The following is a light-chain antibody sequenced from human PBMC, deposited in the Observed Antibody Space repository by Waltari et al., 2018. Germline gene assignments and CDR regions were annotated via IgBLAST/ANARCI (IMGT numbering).Light chain of an antibody. V-gene: IGKV1-39*01. J-gene: IGKJ2*03. Sequence: DIQMTQSPSSLSASVGDRVTITCRASQSITRYLNWYQQKPGKAPKLLIYTTSTLQSDIPSRFSGSGSGTNFTLKISRVEAEDVGTYYCMQGTHWPPMYSFGQGTKLEIK. CDR2: TTS. CDR1: QSITRY. CDR3: MQGTHWPPMYS.